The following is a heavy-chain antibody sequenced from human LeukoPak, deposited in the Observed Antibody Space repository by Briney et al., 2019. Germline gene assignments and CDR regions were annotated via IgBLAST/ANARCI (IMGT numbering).Heavy chain of an antibody. CDR3: ARPYGSGSYYFDY. CDR1: GGSLSGDY. CDR2: INHSGST. D-gene: IGHD3-10*01. V-gene: IGHV4-34*01. Sequence: SETLSLTCAVYGGSLSGDYWSWIRQPPGKGLEWIGEINHSGSTNYNPSLKSRVTISVDTSKNQFSLKLSSVTAADTAVYYCARPYGSGSYYFDYWGQGTLVTVSS. J-gene: IGHJ4*02.